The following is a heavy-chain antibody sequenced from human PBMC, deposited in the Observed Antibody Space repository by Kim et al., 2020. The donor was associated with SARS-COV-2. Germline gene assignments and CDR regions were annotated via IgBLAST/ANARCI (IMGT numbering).Heavy chain of an antibody. CDR1: GGSISSSFNY. CDR2: VYHIGST. D-gene: IGHD3-22*01. V-gene: IGHV4-39*01. Sequence: SETLSLTCTVSGGSISSSFNYWGWIRQPPGKGLEWIGSVYHIGSTYDSPSLKSRVTVSVDTSKNEFYLKVTSVTAADTAVYFCARLPHDSSGYVDSWGPGILVTVSS. CDR3: ARLPHDSSGYVDS. J-gene: IGHJ4*02.